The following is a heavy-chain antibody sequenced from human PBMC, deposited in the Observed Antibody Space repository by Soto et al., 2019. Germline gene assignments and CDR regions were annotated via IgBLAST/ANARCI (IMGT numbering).Heavy chain of an antibody. Sequence: GGSLRLSCAASGFTFSNYGMSWVRQAPGKGLEWVSAMSGSGTSTYYADSVKGRFTISRDNSQSTLYLQMTSLRAEDTAVYYCAKDNTYYYDSSGYQPYFDYWGQGTLVTVSS. V-gene: IGHV3-23*01. J-gene: IGHJ4*02. D-gene: IGHD3-22*01. CDR1: GFTFSNYG. CDR3: AKDNTYYYDSSGYQPYFDY. CDR2: MSGSGTST.